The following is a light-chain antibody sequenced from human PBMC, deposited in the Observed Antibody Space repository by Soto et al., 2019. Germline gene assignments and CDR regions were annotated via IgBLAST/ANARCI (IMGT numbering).Light chain of an antibody. CDR3: LLSYSGASLWV. Sequence: QAVVTQESSLTVSPGGTVTLTCGSSTGAVTSGQYPYWFQQKPGQAPRTLIYETSNKHSWTPARFSGSLLGGKAALTLSGAQPEDEAEYYCLLSYSGASLWVFGGGTKVTVL. J-gene: IGLJ3*02. V-gene: IGLV7-46*01. CDR1: TGAVTSGQY. CDR2: ETS.